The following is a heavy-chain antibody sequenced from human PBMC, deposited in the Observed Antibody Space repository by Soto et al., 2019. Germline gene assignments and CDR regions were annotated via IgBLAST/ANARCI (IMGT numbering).Heavy chain of an antibody. CDR2: ISSSGSTI. CDR3: ASRLNYYDSSGYYYRGAFDI. CDR1: GFTFSDYY. D-gene: IGHD3-22*01. J-gene: IGHJ3*02. Sequence: QVQLVESGGGLVKPGGSLRLSCAASGFTFSDYYMSWIRQAPGKGLEWVSYISSSGSTIYYADSVKGRFTISRDNAKNSLYLQMNSLRAEDTAVYYCASRLNYYDSSGYYYRGAFDIWGQGTMVTVSS. V-gene: IGHV3-11*01.